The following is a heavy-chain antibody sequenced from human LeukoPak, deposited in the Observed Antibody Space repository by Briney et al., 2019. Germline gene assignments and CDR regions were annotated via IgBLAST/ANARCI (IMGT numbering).Heavy chain of an antibody. Sequence: SETLSLTCAVYGGSFSGYYWSWIRQPPGKGLEWIGEINHSGSTNYNPSLKSRVTISVDTSKNQFSLKLGSVTAADTAVYYCARILRGYSYGYFSWFDPWGQGTLVTVSS. V-gene: IGHV4-34*01. D-gene: IGHD5-18*01. CDR2: INHSGST. J-gene: IGHJ5*02. CDR1: GGSFSGYY. CDR3: ARILRGYSYGYFSWFDP.